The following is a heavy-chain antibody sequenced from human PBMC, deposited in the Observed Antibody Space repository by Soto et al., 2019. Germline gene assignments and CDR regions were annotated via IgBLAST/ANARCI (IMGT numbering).Heavy chain of an antibody. Sequence: GASLKISCKSSGYSFTNYGNSWGRQMPGKGLEWMGRIDPSDSYTDYSPSFQGHVTIPADKSISTAYLQWSSLKASDTDMYYCARDDILTGYRHGMDVWGQGTTVTVSS. D-gene: IGHD3-9*01. CDR1: GYSFTNYG. CDR3: ARDDILTGYRHGMDV. J-gene: IGHJ6*02. CDR2: IDPSDSYT. V-gene: IGHV5-10-1*01.